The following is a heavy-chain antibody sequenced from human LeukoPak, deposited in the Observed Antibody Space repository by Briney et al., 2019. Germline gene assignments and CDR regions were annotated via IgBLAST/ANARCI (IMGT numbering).Heavy chain of an antibody. CDR3: ARVDGSGRHNWYFDL. J-gene: IGHJ2*01. Sequence: SETLSLTCTVSGGSISSYYWSWIRQPAGKGLEWIGRIYTRGSTNYNPSLKSRVTMSVDTSKNQFSLKLSSVTAADTAVYYCARVDGSGRHNWYFDLWGRGALVTVSS. CDR1: GGSISSYY. D-gene: IGHD6-19*01. V-gene: IGHV4-4*07. CDR2: IYTRGST.